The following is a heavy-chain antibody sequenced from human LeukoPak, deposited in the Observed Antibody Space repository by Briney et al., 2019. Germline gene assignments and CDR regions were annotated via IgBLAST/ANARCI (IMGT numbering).Heavy chain of an antibody. J-gene: IGHJ4*02. CDR2: IYYSGST. V-gene: IGHV4-59*01. CDR3: ASGEYYGDSPLDY. D-gene: IGHD4-17*01. CDR1: GGSISSYY. Sequence: SATLSLTCTVSGGSISSYYWSWIRQPPGKGLEWIGYIYYSGSTNYNPSLKSRVTISVDTSKNQFSLKLSSVTAADTAVYYCASGEYYGDSPLDYWGQGTLVTVSS.